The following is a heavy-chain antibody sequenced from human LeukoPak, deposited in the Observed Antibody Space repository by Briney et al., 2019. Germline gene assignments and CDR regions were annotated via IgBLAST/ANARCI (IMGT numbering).Heavy chain of an antibody. D-gene: IGHD2-2*01. CDR2: IYTSGST. CDR1: GGSISSGSYY. J-gene: IGHJ5*02. V-gene: IGHV4-61*02. CDR3: GRTTEDCSRTSRYQYWLAP. Sequence: PSQTLSLTCTVSGGSISSGSYYWSWIRQPAGKGLEWIGRIYTSGSTNYNPSLKSRVTISVDTSKNQFSLKLSSVTAADTAVYYCGRTTEDCSRTSRYQYWLAPWGQGPRVTVSS.